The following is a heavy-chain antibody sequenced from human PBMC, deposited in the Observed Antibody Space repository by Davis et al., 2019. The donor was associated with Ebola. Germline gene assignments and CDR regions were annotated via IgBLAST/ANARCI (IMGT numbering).Heavy chain of an antibody. Sequence: GESLKISCAASGFTVSSNYMSWVRQAPGKGLEWVSYISSSGSTIYYADSVKGRFTISRDNAKNSLYLQMNSLRAEDTAVYYCAREGSKRWLQFLNWGQGTLVTVSS. CDR2: ISSSGSTI. CDR1: GFTVSSNY. J-gene: IGHJ4*02. CDR3: AREGSKRWLQFLN. D-gene: IGHD5-24*01. V-gene: IGHV3-11*04.